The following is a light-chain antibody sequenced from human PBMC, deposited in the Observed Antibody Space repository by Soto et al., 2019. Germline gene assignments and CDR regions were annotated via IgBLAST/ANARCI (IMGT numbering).Light chain of an antibody. CDR2: DVS. CDR3: SSYTTSTTLV. CDR1: SSDVGDYNF. V-gene: IGLV2-14*01. Sequence: QSALTQPASVSGSPGQSITISCTGTSSDVGDYNFVSWYQQHPGKAPKLMIYDVSHRPSGVSDRFSGSKSGNTASLTISGLPAEDEADYYCSSYTTSTTLVFGGGTKLAVL. J-gene: IGLJ2*01.